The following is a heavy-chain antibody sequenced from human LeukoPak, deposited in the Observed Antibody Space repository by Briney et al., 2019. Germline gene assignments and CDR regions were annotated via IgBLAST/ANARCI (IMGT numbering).Heavy chain of an antibody. J-gene: IGHJ1*01. CDR3: AKKVVVGATSPYSDFQD. CDR1: GFSFSSFW. D-gene: IGHD1-26*01. Sequence: PGGSLRLSCATSGFSFSSFWMSWVRQAPGKGLEWVSAISGSGVTTHNAGSVKGRFSISRDNSKNTLYLQMNSLRAEDTALYYCAKKVVVGATSPYSDFQDWGQGTLVTVSS. V-gene: IGHV3-23*01. CDR2: ISGSGVTT.